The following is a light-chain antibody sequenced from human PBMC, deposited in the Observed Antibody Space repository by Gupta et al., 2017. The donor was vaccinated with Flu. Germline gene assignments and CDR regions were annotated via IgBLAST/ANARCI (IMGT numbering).Light chain of an antibody. J-gene: IGLJ1*01. CDR3: SSYGGSNNFYV. CDR2: EVS. CDR1: SSSVGGYRY. Sequence: VTISCTGTSSSVGGYRYVSWYQQHPGKAPKLILYEVSQRPSGVPDRFSGSKSGNTASLTVSGLQAEDEADYYCSSYGGSNNFYVFGTGTKVTVL. V-gene: IGLV2-8*01.